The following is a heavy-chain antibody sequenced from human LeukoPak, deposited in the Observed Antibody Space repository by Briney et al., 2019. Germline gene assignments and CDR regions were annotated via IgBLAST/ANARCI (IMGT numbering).Heavy chain of an antibody. D-gene: IGHD3-10*02. Sequence: SETLSLTCTVSGGSISSYYWSWIRQPPGKGLEWIGYIYYSGSTNYNPSLKSRVTISVDTSKNQFSLKLSSVTAADTAVYYCARSTGSTMFIDYRGQGTLVTVSS. J-gene: IGHJ4*02. CDR2: IYYSGST. CDR1: GGSISSYY. V-gene: IGHV4-59*01. CDR3: ARSTGSTMFIDY.